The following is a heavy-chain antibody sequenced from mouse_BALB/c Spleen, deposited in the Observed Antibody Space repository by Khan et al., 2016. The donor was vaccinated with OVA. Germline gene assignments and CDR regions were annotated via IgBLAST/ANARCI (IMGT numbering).Heavy chain of an antibody. CDR2: ISYSGNT. Sequence: VRLKQSGPGLVKPSQSLSLTCTVTGYSITSDYAWNWIRQFPGNKLEWMGFISYSGNTKYNPSLKSRFSITRDTSKNQFFLQLNSVTTEDTATYYCARVYGGDFDYWGQGTSLTVSS. CDR1: GYSITSDYA. CDR3: ARVYGGDFDY. D-gene: IGHD1-1*01. V-gene: IGHV3-2*02. J-gene: IGHJ2*02.